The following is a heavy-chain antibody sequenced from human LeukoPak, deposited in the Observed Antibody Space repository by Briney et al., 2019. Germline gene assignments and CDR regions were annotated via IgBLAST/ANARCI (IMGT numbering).Heavy chain of an antibody. CDR1: GFTFSSYA. Sequence: GGSLRLSCAASGFTFSSYAMHWVRQAPGKGLEWVAVILYDGSNKYYADSVKGRFTISRDNSKNTLYLQMNSLRAEDTAVYYCARDRMSGSGWLEEGSRVAYFDYWGQGTLVTVSS. J-gene: IGHJ4*02. V-gene: IGHV3-30*04. CDR2: ILYDGSNK. D-gene: IGHD6-19*01. CDR3: ARDRMSGSGWLEEGSRVAYFDY.